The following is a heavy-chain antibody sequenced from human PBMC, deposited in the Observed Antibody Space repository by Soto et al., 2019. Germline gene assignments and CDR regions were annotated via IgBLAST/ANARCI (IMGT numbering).Heavy chain of an antibody. J-gene: IGHJ6*02. Sequence: SETLSLTCTVSGGSISGYYWSWIRQPPGKGLEWIGYIYYSGSTNYNPSLKSRVTISVDTSKNQFSLKLSSVTAADTAVYYCARAAAAGTFFTRYYYGMDVWGQGTTVTVSS. CDR3: ARAAAAGTFFTRYYYGMDV. CDR1: GGSISGYY. CDR2: IYYSGST. D-gene: IGHD6-13*01. V-gene: IGHV4-59*01.